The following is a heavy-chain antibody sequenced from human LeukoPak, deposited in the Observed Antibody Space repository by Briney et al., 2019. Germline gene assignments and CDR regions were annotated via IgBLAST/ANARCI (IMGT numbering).Heavy chain of an antibody. D-gene: IGHD3-22*01. CDR2: ISSSSSTI. Sequence: GGSLRLSCAASGFTFSSYSMNWVRQAPGKGLEWVSYISSSSSTIYYADSVKGRFTISRDNAKSSLFLQMNSLRAEDTAVYYCARVLHKRNYDSSVYYGYWGQGTLVTVSS. J-gene: IGHJ4*02. CDR3: ARVLHKRNYDSSVYYGY. CDR1: GFTFSSYS. V-gene: IGHV3-48*01.